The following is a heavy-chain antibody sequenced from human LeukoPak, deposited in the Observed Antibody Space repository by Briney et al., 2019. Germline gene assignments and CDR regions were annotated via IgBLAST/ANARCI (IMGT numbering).Heavy chain of an antibody. CDR2: FYTSGST. Sequence: SETLSLTCTVSGGSISSGSYYWSWIRQPAGKGLEWIGRFYTSGSTNYNPSLKSRVTISVDTSKNQFSLKLSSVTAADTAVYYCARALLWFGEYPFDYWGQGTLVTVSS. V-gene: IGHV4-61*02. CDR1: GGSISSGSYY. CDR3: ARALLWFGEYPFDY. J-gene: IGHJ4*02. D-gene: IGHD3-10*01.